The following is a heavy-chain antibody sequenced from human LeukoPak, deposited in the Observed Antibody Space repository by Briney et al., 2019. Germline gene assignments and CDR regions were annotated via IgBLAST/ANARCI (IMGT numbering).Heavy chain of an antibody. D-gene: IGHD6-13*01. Sequence: AGGSLRLSCAASGFTFSSCGMHWVRQAPGKGLEWVAVISYDGSNKYYADSVKGRFTISRDNSKNTLYLQMNSLRAEDTAVYYCAKAAIADVGSDYWGQGTLVTVSS. CDR2: ISYDGSNK. CDR1: GFTFSSCG. V-gene: IGHV3-30*18. J-gene: IGHJ4*02. CDR3: AKAAIADVGSDY.